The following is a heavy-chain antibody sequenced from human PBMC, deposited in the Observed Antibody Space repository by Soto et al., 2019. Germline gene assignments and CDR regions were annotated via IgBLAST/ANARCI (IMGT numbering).Heavy chain of an antibody. V-gene: IGHV4-61*01. CDR3: ARDWGPSWCEH. D-gene: IGHD3-16*01. Sequence: PSETLSRTCTVSGGSLSGGSYYWNWIRQAPGKQMEWIGYIHESGATKYNPSLKSRVTISQDTSKNKLSLKMKSVTPSDTAVYYCARDWGPSWCEHWGQG. J-gene: IGHJ5*02. CDR2: IHESGAT. CDR1: GGSLSGGSYY.